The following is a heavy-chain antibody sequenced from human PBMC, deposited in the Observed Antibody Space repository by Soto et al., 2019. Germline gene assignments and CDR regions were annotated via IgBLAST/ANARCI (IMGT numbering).Heavy chain of an antibody. D-gene: IGHD6-19*01. CDR1: GFTFSSYA. V-gene: IGHV3-23*01. CDR3: ANCFQHWLYSWFYP. J-gene: IGHJ5*02. CDR2: ISGSGGST. Sequence: GGSLRLSCAASGFTFSSYAMSWVRQAPGKGLEWVSAISGSGGSTYCAGSVEGRFTISRDNSKNTLYLQMNSLRAEDTAVYYCANCFQHWLYSWFYPRAQGTLVTVSA.